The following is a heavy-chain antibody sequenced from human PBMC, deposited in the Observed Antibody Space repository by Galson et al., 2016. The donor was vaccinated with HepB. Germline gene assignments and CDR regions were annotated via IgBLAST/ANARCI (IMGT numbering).Heavy chain of an antibody. CDR2: INQDGSEK. CDR1: GFTFSCYW. Sequence: SLRLSCAASGFTFSCYWMSWVRQAPGKGLEWVANINQDGSEKNYVVSVKGRFTISRDNAKNSLYLQMNSLRAEDTAVYYCARETGDYYDSRGYYSNNWFDPWGQGTLVTVSS. D-gene: IGHD3-22*01. V-gene: IGHV3-7*01. CDR3: ARETGDYYDSRGYYSNNWFDP. J-gene: IGHJ5*02.